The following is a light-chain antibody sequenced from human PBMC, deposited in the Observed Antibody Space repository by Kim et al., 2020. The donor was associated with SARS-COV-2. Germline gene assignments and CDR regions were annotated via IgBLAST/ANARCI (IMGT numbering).Light chain of an antibody. CDR3: QAWDSNTPG. CDR2: QDN. Sequence: SYELTQPPSVSVSPGQTASITCSGNKLGNKYAYWYQQQSGQSPVLVIYQDNKRHSGIPERFSGSNSGNTATLTISGTQAMDEADYYCQAWDSNTPGFGGGTKLTVL. V-gene: IGLV3-1*01. J-gene: IGLJ3*02. CDR1: KLGNKY.